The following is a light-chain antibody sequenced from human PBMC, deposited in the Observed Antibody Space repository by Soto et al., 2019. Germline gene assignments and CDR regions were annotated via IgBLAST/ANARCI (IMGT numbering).Light chain of an antibody. CDR3: QQYGSSPYT. CDR2: GAS. Sequence: EIVLTQSPGTLSLSPGERATLSCRASQSVSSSYLAWYQHKSGQAPRLLIYGASSRGTGIPDRFSGSGSGTDFTLTIRTLEHAYFAVYYSQQYGSSPYTFGKRTKLEIK. CDR1: QSVSSSY. V-gene: IGKV3-20*01. J-gene: IGKJ2*01.